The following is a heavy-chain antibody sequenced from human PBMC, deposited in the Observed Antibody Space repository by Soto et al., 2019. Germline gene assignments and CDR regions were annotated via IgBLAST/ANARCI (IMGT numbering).Heavy chain of an antibody. V-gene: IGHV5-10-1*01. CDR3: ARGHGWVDY. CDR2: IDPRDSST. D-gene: IGHD6-19*01. J-gene: IGHJ4*02. CDR1: GYSFTGNW. Sequence: GESQRISYKGSGYSFTGNWVTWVRQMPGKGLEWMGRIDPRDSSTDYSPSFQGHVTISADKSISTAYLQWSSLKASDSAIYFCARGHGWVDYWGQGTLVTVSS.